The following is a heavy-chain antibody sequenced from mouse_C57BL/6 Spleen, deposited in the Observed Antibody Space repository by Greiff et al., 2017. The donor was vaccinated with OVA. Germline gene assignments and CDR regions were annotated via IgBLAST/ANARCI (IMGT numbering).Heavy chain of an antibody. CDR3: ASYAENYAMDY. V-gene: IGHV2-2*01. CDR1: GFSLTSYG. D-gene: IGHD6-5*01. CDR2: IWSGGST. J-gene: IGHJ4*01. Sequence: VKLMESGPGLVQPSQSLSITCTVSGFSLTSYGVHWVRQSPGKGLEWLGVIWSGGSTDYNAAFISRLSISKDNSKSQVFFKMNSLQADDTAIYYCASYAENYAMDYWGQGTSVTVSS.